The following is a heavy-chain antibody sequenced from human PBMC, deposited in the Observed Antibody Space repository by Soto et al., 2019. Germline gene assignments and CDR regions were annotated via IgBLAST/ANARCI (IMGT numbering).Heavy chain of an antibody. CDR2: MNPNSGDT. Sequence: ASVKVSCKTSGYTFSTYDINWVRQAPGQGLEWMGWMNPNSGDTGYAQKFLGRLTMTRDSSIRTVYMELSSLSSEDTAVYYCARVNYYGSGSYQDFFYFYALDVWGQGTTVTVSS. CDR3: ARVNYYGSGSYQDFFYFYALDV. V-gene: IGHV1-8*01. CDR1: GYTFSTYD. J-gene: IGHJ6*02. D-gene: IGHD3-10*01.